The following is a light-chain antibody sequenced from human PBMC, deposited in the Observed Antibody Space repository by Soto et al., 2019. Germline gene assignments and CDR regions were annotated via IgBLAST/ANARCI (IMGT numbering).Light chain of an antibody. V-gene: IGKV1-6*01. J-gene: IGKJ3*01. CDR2: AAS. CDR1: PGMRND. Sequence: AIQMTQSPSSLSASVGDRVTITCRASPGMRNDLDWFQQKPGKAPKLLIYAASNLQSGVPARFSGSGSGTDFTLTISSLQPEDFATYYCLQKYFYPFTFGPGTKGDIK. CDR3: LQKYFYPFT.